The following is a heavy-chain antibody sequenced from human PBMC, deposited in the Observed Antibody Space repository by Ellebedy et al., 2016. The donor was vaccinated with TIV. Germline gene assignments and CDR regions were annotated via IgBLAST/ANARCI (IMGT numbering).Heavy chain of an antibody. J-gene: IGHJ2*01. V-gene: IGHV4-39*01. CDR2: IYYSGST. D-gene: IGHD3-16*01. CDR3: ARHPMGPREDWYFDL. CDR1: GGSISSSSYY. Sequence: SETLSLTXTVSGGSISSSSYYWGWIRQPPGKGLEWIGSIYYSGSTYYNPSLKSRVTISVDTSKNQFSLKLSSVTAADTAVYYCARHPMGPREDWYFDLWGRGTLVTVSS.